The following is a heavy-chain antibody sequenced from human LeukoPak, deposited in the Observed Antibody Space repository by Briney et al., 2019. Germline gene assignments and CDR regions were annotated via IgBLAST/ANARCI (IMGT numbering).Heavy chain of an antibody. Sequence: PGGSLRLSSAASGFTFNNYGMHWVRLAPGKGLEWVAFIRYDGSIKYYVDSVKGRFTVSRDNSKSTLYLQMNSLRAEDTAVYYCAKDVNVGGDYFDYWGQGTLVTVSS. V-gene: IGHV3-30*02. CDR1: GFTFNNYG. CDR3: AKDVNVGGDYFDY. D-gene: IGHD3-10*01. CDR2: IRYDGSIK. J-gene: IGHJ4*02.